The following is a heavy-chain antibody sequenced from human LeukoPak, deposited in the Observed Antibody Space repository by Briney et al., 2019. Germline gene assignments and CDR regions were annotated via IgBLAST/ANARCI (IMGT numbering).Heavy chain of an antibody. D-gene: IGHD5-12*01. Sequence: GESLKISCKGSGYSFTSYWIGWVRQMPGKGLEWMANIKQDGSEIYYVDSVKGRFTISRDTAKDSLYLQMNSLRAEDTAVYYCARDRGHSGYDLYDYWGQGTLVTVSS. CDR2: IKQDGSEI. V-gene: IGHV3-7*01. J-gene: IGHJ4*02. CDR1: GYSFTSYW. CDR3: ARDRGHSGYDLYDY.